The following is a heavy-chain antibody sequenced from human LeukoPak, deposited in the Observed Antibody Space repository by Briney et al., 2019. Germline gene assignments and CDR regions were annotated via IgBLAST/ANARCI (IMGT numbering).Heavy chain of an antibody. CDR2: IYSGGST. CDR3: ARSNCESCYRGVWYFFDY. Sequence: GGSPRLSCAASGVTVSSTYISSVRQAPGKGLEWVSVIYSGGSTYYADSVKGRFTISRDNSKNMLYLQMNSLRAEDTAVYFCARSNCESCYRGVWYFFDYWGQGALVTVSS. CDR1: GVTVSSTY. D-gene: IGHD4-11*01. V-gene: IGHV3-66*01. J-gene: IGHJ4*02.